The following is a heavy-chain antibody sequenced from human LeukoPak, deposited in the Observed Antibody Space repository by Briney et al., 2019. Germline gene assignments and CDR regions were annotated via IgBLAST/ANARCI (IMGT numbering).Heavy chain of an antibody. D-gene: IGHD6-19*01. J-gene: IGHJ4*02. CDR2: LSYDGSNK. Sequence: GGSLRLSCAASGFTFSNYAMHWVRQVRQGPGKGLEWVALLSYDGSNKYYTDSVKGRFTISRDNSKNTLYLQMNSLRAEDSAVYYCARVGDSGWYYFDSWGQGTLVTVSS. CDR3: ARVGDSGWYYFDS. CDR1: GFTFSNYA. V-gene: IGHV3-30-3*01.